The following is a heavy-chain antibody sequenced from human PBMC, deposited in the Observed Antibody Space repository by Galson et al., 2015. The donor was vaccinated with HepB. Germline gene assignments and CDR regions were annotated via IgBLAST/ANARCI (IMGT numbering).Heavy chain of an antibody. Sequence: SVKVSCKASGYTFTSYAMHWVRQAPGQRLEWMGWINAGNGNTKYSQKFQGRVTITRDTSASTAYMELSSLRSEDTAVYYCARVWPPGLIGHYDFWSGYYSVVDWYFDLWGRGTLVTVSS. V-gene: IGHV1-3*01. CDR3: ARVWPPGLIGHYDFWSGYYSVVDWYFDL. D-gene: IGHD3-3*01. CDR1: GYTFTSYA. CDR2: INAGNGNT. J-gene: IGHJ2*01.